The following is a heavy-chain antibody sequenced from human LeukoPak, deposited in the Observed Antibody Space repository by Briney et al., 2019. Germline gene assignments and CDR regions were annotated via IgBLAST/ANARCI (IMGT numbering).Heavy chain of an antibody. CDR2: IFRSENT. V-gene: IGHV4-31*02. CDR1: SGAISSDDHC. J-gene: IGHJ4*02. CDR3: ARSPSSYVPHFDL. D-gene: IGHD3-22*01. Sequence: SETLSLTCNVPSGAISSDDHCWSWIRQFPGKGLEWIGYIFRSENTYYNPSLHSRVSISEDMSRNQFSLQLTSVTAADTAVYYCARSPSSYVPHFDLWGQGILVTVSS.